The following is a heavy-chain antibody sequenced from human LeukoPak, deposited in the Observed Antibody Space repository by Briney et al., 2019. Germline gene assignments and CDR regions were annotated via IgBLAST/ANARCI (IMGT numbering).Heavy chain of an antibody. V-gene: IGHV3-33*03. CDR2: ISYDGSRK. D-gene: IGHD3-22*01. Sequence: PGGSLRLSCAASGFIFSTYGMHWVRQAPGKGLEWVAYISYDGSRKNYADSVKGRFTISRDNAKNSLYLQMNSLRAEDTAVYYCARESSGYFYWGQGTLVTVSS. J-gene: IGHJ4*02. CDR1: GFIFSTYG. CDR3: ARESSGYFY.